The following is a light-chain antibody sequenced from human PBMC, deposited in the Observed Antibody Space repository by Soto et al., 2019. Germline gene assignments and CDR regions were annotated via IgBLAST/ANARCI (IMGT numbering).Light chain of an antibody. V-gene: IGKV1-5*03. CDR1: QTISSW. J-gene: IGKJ1*01. Sequence: DIQMTHSPSTLSGSVGDRVTITCRASQTISSWLAWYQQKPGKAPKLLIYGASPLKSGVPSRYSGSGSGTEFTLTISSLQPEDFATYYCQQSNSYSEAFGQGTKVDI. CDR2: GAS. CDR3: QQSNSYSEA.